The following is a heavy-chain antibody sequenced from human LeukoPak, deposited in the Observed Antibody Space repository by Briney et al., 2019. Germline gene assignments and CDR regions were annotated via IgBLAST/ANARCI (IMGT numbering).Heavy chain of an antibody. V-gene: IGHV4-39*01. J-gene: IGHJ4*02. Sequence: SETLSLTCTVSGGSISSSSYYWGWIRQPPGKGLEWIGSIYYSGSTYYNPSLKSRVTISVDTSKNQFSLKLSSVTAADTVVYYCARGYSGYDYFDYWGQGTLVTVSS. CDR3: ARGYSGYDYFDY. CDR1: GGSISSSSYY. CDR2: IYYSGST. D-gene: IGHD5-12*01.